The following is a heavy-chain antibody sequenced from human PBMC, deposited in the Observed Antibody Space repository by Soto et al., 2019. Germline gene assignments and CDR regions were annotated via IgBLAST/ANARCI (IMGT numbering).Heavy chain of an antibody. J-gene: IGHJ4*02. CDR2: IGGSGRKT. D-gene: IGHD6-13*01. V-gene: IGHV3-23*01. CDR3: AKDGLSDSPSAIDS. Sequence: QPGGSLRLSCAASGFTFTKSGMSWVRQAPGKGLEWVAGIGGSGRKTYYADSVKGRFSISRDNSKNSLFLQMNSLSADDTAIYYCAKDGLSDSPSAIDSWGLGTLVTVSS. CDR1: GFTFTKSG.